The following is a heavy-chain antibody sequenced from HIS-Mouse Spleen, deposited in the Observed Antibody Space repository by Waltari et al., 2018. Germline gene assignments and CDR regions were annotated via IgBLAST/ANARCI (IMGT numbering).Heavy chain of an antibody. D-gene: IGHD3-16*01. V-gene: IGHV1-2*02. CDR3: ARDPRGEGAPGRY. Sequence: QVQLVQPGAEVKKPGASVKLSCKPSGSTFTRYYMHWLLQAPGQGLEWMGWINPNSGGTNYAQKFQGRVTMTRDTSISTAYMELSRLRSDDTAVYYCARDPRGEGAPGRYWGQGTLVTVSS. J-gene: IGHJ4*02. CDR2: INPNSGGT. CDR1: GSTFTRYY.